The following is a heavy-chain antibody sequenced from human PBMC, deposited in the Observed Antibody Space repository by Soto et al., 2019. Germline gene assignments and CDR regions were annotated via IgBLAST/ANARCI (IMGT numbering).Heavy chain of an antibody. V-gene: IGHV1-3*05. J-gene: IGHJ4*02. CDR3: ARDMLVGTRGGDFGY. CDR1: GYTFTSYA. Sequence: QVQLVQSGAEEKKPGASVKVSCKASGYTFTSYAMDWVRQAPGQRLEWMGWIKAGNGNTKCSQKFQGRVTITRDTSATTAYMELRSLRSEDTAVYYCARDMLVGTRGGDFGYWGQGTLVTVTS. CDR2: IKAGNGNT. D-gene: IGHD1-26*01.